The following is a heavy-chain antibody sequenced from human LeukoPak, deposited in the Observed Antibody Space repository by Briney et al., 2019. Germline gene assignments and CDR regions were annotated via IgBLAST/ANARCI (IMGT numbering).Heavy chain of an antibody. CDR2: IKQDGREN. D-gene: IGHD2-2*01. J-gene: IGHJ4*02. CDR1: GLTLSSHW. V-gene: IGHV3-7*01. CDR3: AGARSCYDF. Sequence: GGSLSLSCVPSGLTLSSHWMSWVRHAAGRGLEWVANIKQDGRENYDVESVRGRFTIYSANTKNSLYLQMNSLRDEATAVYYCAGARSCYDFWGQGTLVTVSS.